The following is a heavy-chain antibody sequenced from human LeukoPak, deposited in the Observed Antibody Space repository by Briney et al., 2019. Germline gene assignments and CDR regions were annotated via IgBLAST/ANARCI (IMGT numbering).Heavy chain of an antibody. V-gene: IGHV7-4-1*02. CDR3: ARDSSAARPGGYHY. Sequence: ASVKVSCKASGYTFTGYYMHWVRQAPGQGLEWMGWINTNTGNPTYAQGFTGRFVFSLDASVSTAYLQISSLKAEDTAVYYCARDSSAARPGGYHYWGQGTLVTVSS. J-gene: IGHJ4*02. CDR1: GYTFTGYY. D-gene: IGHD6-6*01. CDR2: INTNTGNP.